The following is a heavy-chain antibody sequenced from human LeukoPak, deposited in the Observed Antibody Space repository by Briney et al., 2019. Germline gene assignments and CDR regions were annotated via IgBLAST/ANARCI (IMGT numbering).Heavy chain of an antibody. CDR1: GFTFSSYA. V-gene: IGHV3-30-3*01. CDR2: ISYDGSNK. CDR3: ARDLAVAGTYQPFDY. J-gene: IGHJ4*02. Sequence: PGGSLRLSCAASGFTFSSYAMHWVRQAPGKGLEWVAVISYDGSNKYYADSVKGRFTISRDNSKNTLYLQMNSLRAEDTAVYYCARDLAVAGTYQPFDYWGQGTLVTVSS. D-gene: IGHD6-19*01.